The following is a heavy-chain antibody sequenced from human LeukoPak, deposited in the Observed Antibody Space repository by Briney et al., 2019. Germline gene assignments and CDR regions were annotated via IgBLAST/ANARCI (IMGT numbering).Heavy chain of an antibody. Sequence: SQTLSLTCTVSGGSISSGNFQWTWIRQPAGKGLEWIGRIYTSGSTNYNPSLKSRVTISVDTSKNQFSLKLSSVTAADTAVYYCAKGTGGTFYYFDYWGQGTLATVSS. V-gene: IGHV4-61*02. CDR2: IYTSGST. CDR1: GGSISSGNFQ. D-gene: IGHD2-8*02. CDR3: AKGTGGTFYYFDY. J-gene: IGHJ4*02.